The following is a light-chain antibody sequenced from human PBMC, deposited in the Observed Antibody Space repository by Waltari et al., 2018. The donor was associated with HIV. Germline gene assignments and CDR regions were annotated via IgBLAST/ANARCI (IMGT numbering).Light chain of an antibody. Sequence: EIVMTQTPLSLPATPVVRASISCTSSQSLLHSNGYNSLDWYLQKPGQSPPLLIYLGSNRASGVPDRFSGSGSGTDFTLKISRMEAEDVGVYYCMQALQTPTFGGGTKVEIK. CDR3: MQALQTPT. J-gene: IGKJ4*01. V-gene: IGKV2-28*01. CDR2: LGS. CDR1: QSLLHSNGYNS.